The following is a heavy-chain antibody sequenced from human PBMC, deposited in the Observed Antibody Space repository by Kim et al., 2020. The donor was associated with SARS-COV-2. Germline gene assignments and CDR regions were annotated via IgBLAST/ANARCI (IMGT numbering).Heavy chain of an antibody. Sequence: SETLSLTCTVSGGSISSSSYYWGWIRQPPGKGLEWIGSIYYSGSTYYNPSLKSRVTISVDTSKNQFSLKLSSVTAADTAVYYCARTVGDYYDSSGYYYFDYWGQGTLVTVSS. CDR1: GGSISSSSYY. D-gene: IGHD3-22*01. V-gene: IGHV4-39*01. CDR3: ARTVGDYYDSSGYYYFDY. CDR2: IYYSGST. J-gene: IGHJ4*02.